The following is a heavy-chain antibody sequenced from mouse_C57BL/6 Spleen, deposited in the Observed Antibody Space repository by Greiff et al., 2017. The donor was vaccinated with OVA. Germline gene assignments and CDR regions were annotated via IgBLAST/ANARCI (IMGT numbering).Heavy chain of an antibody. V-gene: IGHV1-61*01. CDR3: ARDPASYYGGY. D-gene: IGHD1-1*01. CDR2: IYPSDSET. CDR1: GYTFTSYW. Sequence: QVHVKQPGAELVRPGSSVKLSCKASGYTFTSYWMDWVKQRPGQGLEWIGNIYPSDSETHYNQKFKDKATLTVDKSSSTAYMQLSSLTSEDSAVYYCARDPASYYGGYWGQGTTLTVSS. J-gene: IGHJ2*01.